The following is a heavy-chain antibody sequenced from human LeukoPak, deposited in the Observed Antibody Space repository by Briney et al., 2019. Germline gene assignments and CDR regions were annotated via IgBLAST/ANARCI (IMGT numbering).Heavy chain of an antibody. V-gene: IGHV3-23*01. J-gene: IGHJ5*02. CDR1: GFTFDDYA. CDR2: ISGSGGST. D-gene: IGHD3-22*01. Sequence: GGSLRLSCAASGFTFDDYAMHWVRQAPGKGLEWVSAISGSGGSTYRADSVKGRFTISRDNSKNRLYLQMNSLRAEDTAVYYCAKDTMIVVAPGGFDPWGQGTLVTVSS. CDR3: AKDTMIVVAPGGFDP.